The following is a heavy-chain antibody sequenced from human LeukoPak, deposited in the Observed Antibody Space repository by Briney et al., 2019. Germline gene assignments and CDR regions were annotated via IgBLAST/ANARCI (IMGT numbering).Heavy chain of an antibody. D-gene: IGHD2-15*01. CDR1: GGSISSGGYY. V-gene: IGHV4-30-2*01. CDR2: INHSGST. CDR3: ARGKVVVAATPGFDP. Sequence: SQTLSLTCTVSGGSISSGGYYWSWIRQPPGKGLEWIGEINHSGSTNYNPSLKSRVTISVDTSKNQFSLKLSSVTAADTAVYYCARGKVVVAATPGFDPWGQGTLVTVSS. J-gene: IGHJ5*02.